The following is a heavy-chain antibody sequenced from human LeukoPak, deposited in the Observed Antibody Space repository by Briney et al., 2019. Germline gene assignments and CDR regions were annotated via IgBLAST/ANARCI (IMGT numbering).Heavy chain of an antibody. Sequence: GGSLRLSCAASGFSFSDFAMHWVRQAPGKGLEWVAFIQRDGTNEYYADSVKGRFTISRGNSKNTLYLQMNSLRAEDTAVYYCAGDTPPGGDYYFDYWGQGTLVIVSS. CDR1: GFSFSDFA. CDR3: AGDTPPGGDYYFDY. CDR2: IQRDGTNE. V-gene: IGHV3-30*02. D-gene: IGHD3-16*01. J-gene: IGHJ4*02.